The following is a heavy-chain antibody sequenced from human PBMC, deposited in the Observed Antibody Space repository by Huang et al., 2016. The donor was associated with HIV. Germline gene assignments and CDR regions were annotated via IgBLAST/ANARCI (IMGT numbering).Heavy chain of an antibody. V-gene: IGHV4-34*01. CDR3: VRGPRYVSADWYARLRNYWFFDL. J-gene: IGHJ2*01. CDR1: GGSFTNYY. CDR2: SNNGGST. D-gene: IGHD3-9*01. Sequence: QQQLQQWGAGLLKPSETLSLTCAVYGGSFTNYYWGWIRQPPGKGLEWIGESNNGGSTQYSPSLKSRVTLSLDTSKNQVSLKLTSVSAADTAVYYCVRGPRYVSADWYARLRNYWFFDLWGRGSLVSVSS.